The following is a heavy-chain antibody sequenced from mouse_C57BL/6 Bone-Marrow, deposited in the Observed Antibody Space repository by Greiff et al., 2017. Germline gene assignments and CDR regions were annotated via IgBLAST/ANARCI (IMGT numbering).Heavy chain of an antibody. V-gene: IGHV1-39*01. Sequence: VQLKQSGPELVKPGASVKISCKASGYSFTDYNMHWVKQSNGKSLEWIGVINPNYGSTSYTQKFKGKATLTVDQSSSTAYLQLNSLTSEDSAVYYCARVNGSSPAWLAYWGQGTLVTVAA. D-gene: IGHD1-1*01. CDR3: ARVNGSSPAWLAY. J-gene: IGHJ3*01. CDR1: GYSFTDYN. CDR2: INPNYGST.